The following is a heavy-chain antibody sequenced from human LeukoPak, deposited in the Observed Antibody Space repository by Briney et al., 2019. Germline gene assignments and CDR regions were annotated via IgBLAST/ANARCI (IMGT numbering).Heavy chain of an antibody. CDR2: ISGSGGST. CDR3: ARDPGLLWFGESTPYYFDS. J-gene: IGHJ4*02. Sequence: TGGSLRLSCAASGFTFSSYAMSWVRQAPGKGLEWVSAISGSGGSTYYADSVKGRFTISRDNSKNTLYLQMNSLRAEDTAVYYCARDPGLLWFGESTPYYFDSWGQGTLVTVSS. D-gene: IGHD3-10*01. CDR1: GFTFSSYA. V-gene: IGHV3-23*01.